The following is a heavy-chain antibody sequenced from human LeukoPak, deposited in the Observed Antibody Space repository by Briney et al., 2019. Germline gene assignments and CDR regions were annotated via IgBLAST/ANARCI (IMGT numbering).Heavy chain of an antibody. CDR2: ISSNGGST. CDR3: AKDGGLWVSAHWGDS. D-gene: IGHD7-27*01. Sequence: TGGSLRLSCSASGFSFINYPMHWVRQAPGKGLDYVSSISSNGGSTYYADSVKGRFTISRDNSKNTLFLQMSSLRAEDTAVYYCAKDGGLWVSAHWGDSWGRGTLVTVSS. V-gene: IGHV3-64D*06. CDR1: GFSFINYP. J-gene: IGHJ4*02.